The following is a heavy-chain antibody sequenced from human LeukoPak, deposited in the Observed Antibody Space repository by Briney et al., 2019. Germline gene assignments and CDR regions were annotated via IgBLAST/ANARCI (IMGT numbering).Heavy chain of an antibody. J-gene: IGHJ2*01. CDR3: ARDIGYSSGWYGNWYFDL. CDR1: GYTFTGYY. V-gene: IGHV1-2*02. D-gene: IGHD6-19*01. Sequence: ASVKVSCKASGYTFTGYYMHWVRQAPGQGLEWMGWINPNSGGTNYAQKFQGRVTMTRDTSISTAYMELSRLRSDDTAVYYCARDIGYSSGWYGNWYFDLWGRGTLVTVSS. CDR2: INPNSGGT.